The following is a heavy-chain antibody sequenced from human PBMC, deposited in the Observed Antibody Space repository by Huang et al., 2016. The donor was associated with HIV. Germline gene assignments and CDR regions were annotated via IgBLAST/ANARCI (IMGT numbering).Heavy chain of an antibody. V-gene: IGHV4-34*01. J-gene: IGHJ2*01. Sequence: QQQLQQWGAGLLKPSETLSLTCAVYGGSFTNYYWGWFRQPPGQGLEWIGEINNGGSKQCSPAVNIRGTSSLDTSKNQVSLKLTSVSAADTAVYYCVRGPRYVSADWYARLRNYWFFDLWGRGSLVSVSS. D-gene: IGHD3-9*01. CDR1: GGSFTNYY. CDR3: VRGPRYVSADWYARLRNYWFFDL. CDR2: INNGGSK.